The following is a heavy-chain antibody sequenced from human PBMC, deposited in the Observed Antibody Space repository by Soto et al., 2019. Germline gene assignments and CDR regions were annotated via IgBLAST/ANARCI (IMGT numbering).Heavy chain of an antibody. Sequence: QLQLQESGPGLVKPSETLSLTCTVSGGSISSSSYYWGWIRQPPGKGLEWIGSIYYSGSTYYNPSLKSRVTISVDTSKNQFSLKLSSVTAADTAVYYCASGTVNYYGMDVWGQGTTVTVSS. J-gene: IGHJ6*02. CDR1: GGSISSSSYY. D-gene: IGHD4-17*01. V-gene: IGHV4-39*01. CDR2: IYYSGST. CDR3: ASGTVNYYGMDV.